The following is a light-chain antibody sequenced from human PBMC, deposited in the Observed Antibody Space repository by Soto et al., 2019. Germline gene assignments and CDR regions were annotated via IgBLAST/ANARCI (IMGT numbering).Light chain of an antibody. CDR3: SAYAGSNTPVV. V-gene: IGLV2-8*01. J-gene: IGLJ2*01. Sequence: QSALTQPPSASGSPGQSVTISCTGTSSDVGAYNYVCWYQQHPGKAPKLIISEVTKRPPGVPDRFSGSKSGNTASLTVTGLQAEDEADYYCSAYAGSNTPVVFGGGTKVTVL. CDR1: SSDVGAYNY. CDR2: EVT.